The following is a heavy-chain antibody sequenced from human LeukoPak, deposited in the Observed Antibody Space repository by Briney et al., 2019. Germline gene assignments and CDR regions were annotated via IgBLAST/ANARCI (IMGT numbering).Heavy chain of an antibody. J-gene: IGHJ4*02. D-gene: IGHD3-10*01. CDR3: ARSFRPYYGSGSYYIDFGY. CDR2: INAGNGNT. Sequence: ASVKVSCKPSGYTFTSYAMHWVRQAPGQRLEWMGWINAGNGNTKYSQKFQGRVTITRDTSASTAYMELSSLRSEDTAVYYCARSFRPYYGSGSYYIDFGYWGQGTLVTVSS. CDR1: GYTFTSYA. V-gene: IGHV1-3*01.